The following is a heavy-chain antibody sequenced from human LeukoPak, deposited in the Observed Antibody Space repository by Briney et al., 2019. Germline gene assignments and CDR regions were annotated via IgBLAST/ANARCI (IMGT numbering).Heavy chain of an antibody. CDR2: IYYSGST. CDR3: ARSYYYGSGSYPYYYYYYYMDV. Sequence: SETLSLTCTVSDGAIAGYSWSWIRQPPGKGLEWLGYIYYSGSTNYNPSLKSRVTISVDTSKNQFSLKLSSVTAADTAVYYCARSYYYGSGSYPYYYYYYYMDVWGKGTTVTISS. V-gene: IGHV4-59*01. CDR1: DGAIAGYS. J-gene: IGHJ6*03. D-gene: IGHD3-10*01.